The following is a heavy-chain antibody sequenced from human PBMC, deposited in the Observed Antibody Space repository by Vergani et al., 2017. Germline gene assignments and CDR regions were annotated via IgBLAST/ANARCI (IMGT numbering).Heavy chain of an antibody. D-gene: IGHD3-10*01. CDR3: ARGESMVRGVIISPCFDY. J-gene: IGHJ4*02. CDR2: INPNSGGT. V-gene: IGHV1-2*02. CDR1: GYTFTGYY. Sequence: QVQLVQSGAEVKKPGASVKVSCKASGYTFTGYYMHWVRQAPGQGLEWMGWINPNSGGTNYAQKFQGRGTMTRDTSISTAYMELSRLRSDDTAVYYCARGESMVRGVIISPCFDYWGQGTLVTVSS.